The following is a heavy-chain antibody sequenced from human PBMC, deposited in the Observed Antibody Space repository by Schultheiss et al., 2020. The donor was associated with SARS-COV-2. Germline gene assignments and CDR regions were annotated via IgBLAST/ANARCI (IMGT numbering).Heavy chain of an antibody. Sequence: SETLSLTCSVSGSSITGFFWTWIRQPPGKGLEWIGYIYHNVNSWYNPSLKSRVTISGDASKNEFSLKLGSVTAADTAVYFCARATRVETLFSVRGGSFDFWGRGALVTVSS. V-gene: IGHV4-59*01. D-gene: IGHD5-24*01. CDR2: IYHNVNS. CDR3: ARATRVETLFSVRGGSFDF. J-gene: IGHJ4*02. CDR1: GSSITGFF.